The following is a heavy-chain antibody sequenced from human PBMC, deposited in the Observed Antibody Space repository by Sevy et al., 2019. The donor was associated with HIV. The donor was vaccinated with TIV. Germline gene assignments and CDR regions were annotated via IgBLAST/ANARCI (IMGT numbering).Heavy chain of an antibody. J-gene: IGHJ4*02. CDR1: GGSVSSSSYY. D-gene: IGHD3-10*01. CDR2: IHYSGST. CDR3: ARVSTMVQVVTYYFYY. V-gene: IGHV4-61*01. Sequence: SETLSLTCTVSGGSVSSSSYYWSWIRQPPGKGLEWIGYIHYSGSTDYNPSLKSRVTISVDTSKNQFSLKLSSVTAADTAVYYCARVSTMVQVVTYYFYYWGQGTLVTVSS.